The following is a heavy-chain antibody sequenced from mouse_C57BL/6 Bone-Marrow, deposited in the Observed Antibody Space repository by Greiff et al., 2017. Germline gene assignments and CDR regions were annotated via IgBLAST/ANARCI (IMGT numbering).Heavy chain of an antibody. D-gene: IGHD1-1*02. Sequence: VQLQQSGAELARPGASVKLSCTASGFTFTSYGIRWVKQRPGQGLEWIGEIYPRSGNTYYAEKFTGKATLTADKSSSTAYMELRSLTSEASAVYFCARNRYYCGSPWFAFWGKGTLVTVSA. CDR3: ARNRYYCGSPWFAF. CDR1: GFTFTSYG. CDR2: IYPRSGNT. V-gene: IGHV1-81*01. J-gene: IGHJ3*01.